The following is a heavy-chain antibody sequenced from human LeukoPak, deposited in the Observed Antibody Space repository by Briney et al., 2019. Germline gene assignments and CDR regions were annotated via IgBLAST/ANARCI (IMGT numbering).Heavy chain of an antibody. J-gene: IGHJ4*02. CDR2: MSHDGSNI. CDR3: ARGNGPGSYVIDY. CDR1: GFIFSNYA. V-gene: IGHV3-30*04. Sequence: PGQSLRLSCAASGFIFSNYAMHWVRRAPGQGLKWVTLMSHDGSNIQYLDSVKGRFTISRDNSKNTVYLQMNSLRDEDTAMYYCARGNGPGSYVIDYWGQGTLVTVSS. D-gene: IGHD3-10*01.